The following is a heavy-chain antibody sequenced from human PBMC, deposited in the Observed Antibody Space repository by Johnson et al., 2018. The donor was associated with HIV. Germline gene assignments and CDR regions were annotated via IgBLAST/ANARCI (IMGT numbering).Heavy chain of an antibody. CDR2: IYSDGNT. D-gene: IGHD4-23*01. CDR3: ARHGTTVVTRGAFDI. Sequence: VQLVESGGGLVQPGGSLRLSCAASGFTVSTNYMTWVRQAPGKGLECVSLIYSDGNTYYADSVKGRFTISRDNSKNTLYLQMNSLRAEDTAVYYCARHGTTVVTRGAFDIWGQGTMVTVSS. V-gene: IGHV3-66*04. CDR1: GFTVSTNY. J-gene: IGHJ3*02.